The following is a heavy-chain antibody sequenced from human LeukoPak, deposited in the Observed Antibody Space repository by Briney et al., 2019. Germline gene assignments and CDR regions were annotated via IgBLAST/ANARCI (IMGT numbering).Heavy chain of an antibody. Sequence: GRFTISRDNAKNSLYLQMNSLRAEDTAVYYCARDFVDYWGQGTLVTVSS. V-gene: IGHV3-48*01. CDR3: ARDFVDY. J-gene: IGHJ4*02.